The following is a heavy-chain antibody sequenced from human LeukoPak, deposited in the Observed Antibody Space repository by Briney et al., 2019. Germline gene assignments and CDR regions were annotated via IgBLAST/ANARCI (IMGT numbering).Heavy chain of an antibody. D-gene: IGHD1-26*01. CDR3: ARGSGSYQDAFDI. CDR1: GFTFSTHS. J-gene: IGHJ3*02. V-gene: IGHV3-21*01. Sequence: GGSLRLSCAASGFTFSTHSMNWVRQAPGKGLEWVSSISYSGGYEYFADSVKGRFTISRDNAKNSLFLQMNSLRAEDAAVYYCARGSGSYQDAFDIWGQGAKVTVSS. CDR2: ISYSGGYE.